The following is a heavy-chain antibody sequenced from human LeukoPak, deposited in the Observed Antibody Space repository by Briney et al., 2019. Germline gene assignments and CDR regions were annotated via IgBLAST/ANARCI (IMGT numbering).Heavy chain of an antibody. V-gene: IGHV4-34*01. CDR3: ARELWFGESF. D-gene: IGHD3-10*01. CDR2: INHSGST. CDR1: GGSFSGYY. Sequence: SETLSLTCAVYGGSFSGYYWSWIRQPPGKGLEWIGEINHSGSTNYNPSLKSRVTISVDTSKNQFSLKLSSVTAADTAVYYCARELWFGESFGGQGTMVTVSS. J-gene: IGHJ3*01.